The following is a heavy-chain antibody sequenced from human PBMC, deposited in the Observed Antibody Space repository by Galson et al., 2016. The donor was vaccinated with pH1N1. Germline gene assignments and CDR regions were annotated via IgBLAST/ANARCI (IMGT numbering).Heavy chain of an antibody. J-gene: IGHJ4*02. CDR2: ISYTGST. Sequence: ETLSLTCTVSGGSVTSNTSYWSWIRQPPGKGPEWIAYISYTGSTDYNPSLKSRVTISLDTSKNQFSLNLTSVTAADTAVYYCARAFGAATSDYWGQGTLVTVSS. CDR1: GGSVTSNTSY. D-gene: IGHD2-15*01. V-gene: IGHV4-61*01. CDR3: ARAFGAATSDY.